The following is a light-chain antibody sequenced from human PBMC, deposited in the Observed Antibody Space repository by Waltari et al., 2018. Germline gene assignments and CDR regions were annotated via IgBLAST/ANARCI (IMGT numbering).Light chain of an antibody. Sequence: AIRMTQSPSSLSASTGDRVTITCRASQGISSYLAWYQQKPGKAPKLLIYAASTLQSGVPSRFSGSGSGTDFTLTISCLQSEDFATYYCQQYYSYPPWTFGKGTKVEIK. CDR3: QQYYSYPPWT. J-gene: IGKJ1*01. V-gene: IGKV1-8*01. CDR1: QGISSY. CDR2: AAS.